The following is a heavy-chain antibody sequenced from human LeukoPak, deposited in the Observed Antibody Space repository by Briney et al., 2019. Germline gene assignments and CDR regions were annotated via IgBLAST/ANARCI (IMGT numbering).Heavy chain of an antibody. CDR2: INAGNGNT. CDR3: ATELRWKEY. D-gene: IGHD4-23*01. CDR1: GYTFTSYA. Sequence: GASVKVSCKASGYTFTSYAMHWVRQAPGQRLEWMGWINAGNGNTKYSQKFQGRVTMTSDTSIDTAYMELSSLRSEDTAVYYCATELRWKEYWGQGTLVTVSS. J-gene: IGHJ4*02. V-gene: IGHV1-3*01.